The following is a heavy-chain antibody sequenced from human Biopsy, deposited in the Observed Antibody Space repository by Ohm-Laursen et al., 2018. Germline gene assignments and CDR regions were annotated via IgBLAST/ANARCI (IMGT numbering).Heavy chain of an antibody. CDR1: GYTFTSYD. J-gene: IGHJ5*02. CDR3: GRAVRNQLLTDP. D-gene: IGHD1-7*01. Sequence: ASVKASCKASGYTFTSYDITWARQASGQGTEWIGWLNPVSGNSNFGQKFRGRVTVTSDTSISTAYMELSGLTSDDTATYYCGRAVRNQLLTDPWGQGTLVTVTS. CDR2: LNPVSGNS. V-gene: IGHV1-8*01.